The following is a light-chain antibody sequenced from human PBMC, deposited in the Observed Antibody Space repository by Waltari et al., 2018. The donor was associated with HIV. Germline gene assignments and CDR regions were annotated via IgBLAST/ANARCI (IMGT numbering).Light chain of an antibody. CDR1: STDVGHYDY. Sequence: QSALTQPASVSGSPGQSITLSCTGTSTDVGHYDYVSWYRQHPGEAPKPIIYEVRNLPSGFSKRFAGSKSVNAASLTSSVLQAEDEADYYCSSYTTRSTGIFGGGTKLTVL. CDR2: EVR. CDR3: SSYTTRSTGI. J-gene: IGLJ2*01. V-gene: IGLV2-14*01.